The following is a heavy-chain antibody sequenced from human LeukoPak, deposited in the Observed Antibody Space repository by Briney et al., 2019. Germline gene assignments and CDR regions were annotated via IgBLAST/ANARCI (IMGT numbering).Heavy chain of an antibody. V-gene: IGHV3-15*01. Sequence: TGGSLRLSCAASGFSFSNAWMSWVRQAPGKGLEWVGRIKSEADGGTTDYAAPVRGRFTISRDDSKNTLSLQMNSLKTEDTAVYYCTTGPRYDNSGYFDNWGQGTLVTVSS. D-gene: IGHD3-22*01. CDR2: IKSEADGGTT. J-gene: IGHJ4*02. CDR1: GFSFSNAW. CDR3: TTGPRYDNSGYFDN.